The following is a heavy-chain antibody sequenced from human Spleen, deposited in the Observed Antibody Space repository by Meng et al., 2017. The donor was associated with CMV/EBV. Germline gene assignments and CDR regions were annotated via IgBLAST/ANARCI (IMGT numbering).Heavy chain of an antibody. V-gene: IGHV4-59*01. CDR3: ARVAYPYYYASSGFLVTGYFDL. D-gene: IGHD3-22*01. J-gene: IGHJ2*01. Sequence: QMQLQESGPGLVKPSETLSLTCTVSGGSINNYYWTWIRQPPGKGLEWIGYVYYVGTTNYNPSLKSRVTISLDTSKNQFSVKLNSVTAADTAVYFCARVAYPYYYASSGFLVTGYFDLWGRGTLVTVSS. CDR2: VYYVGTT. CDR1: GGSINNYY.